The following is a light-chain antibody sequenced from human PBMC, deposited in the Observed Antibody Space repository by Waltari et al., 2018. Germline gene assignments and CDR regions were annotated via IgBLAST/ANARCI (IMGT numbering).Light chain of an antibody. CDR2: GAS. V-gene: IGKV3-15*01. CDR1: QNVATN. Sequence: EIVMTQSPATVSVAPGETATLSCRASQNVATNLAWYQQKPGRAPRLLIYGASARATGIPARFSGSGSGTEFTLTISSLQSEDFVLYYCQQYSDWPLTFGGGSTVEIK. J-gene: IGKJ4*01. CDR3: QQYSDWPLT.